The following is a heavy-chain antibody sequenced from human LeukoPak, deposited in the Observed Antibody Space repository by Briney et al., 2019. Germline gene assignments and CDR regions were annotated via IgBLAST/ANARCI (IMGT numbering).Heavy chain of an antibody. CDR1: GFTFSSYA. D-gene: IGHD3-22*01. CDR2: ISGSGGST. Sequence: GGSLRLSCAASGFTFSSYAMSWVRQAPGKGLEWVSAISGSGGSTYCADSVKGRFTISRDNSKNTLYLQMNSLRAEDTAVYYCAKVGYYDSSGPEYFQHWGQGTLVTVSS. CDR3: AKVGYYDSSGPEYFQH. V-gene: IGHV3-23*01. J-gene: IGHJ1*01.